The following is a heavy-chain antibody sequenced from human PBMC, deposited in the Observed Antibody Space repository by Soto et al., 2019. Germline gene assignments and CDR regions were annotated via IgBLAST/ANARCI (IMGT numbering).Heavy chain of an antibody. CDR1: GDSITAGGHY. D-gene: IGHD2-21*02. CDR2: IHYSGTT. CDR3: ASLTATYWNFSI. Sequence: PSETLSLTCTVSGDSITAGGHYWAWIRQHPEKGLEWLGYIHYSGTTDYNPSLKSRLTVSVDTSKNQFSLSLSSVTAADTAIYYCASLTATYWNFSIWGRATLAPVSS. J-gene: IGHJ2*01. V-gene: IGHV4-31*03.